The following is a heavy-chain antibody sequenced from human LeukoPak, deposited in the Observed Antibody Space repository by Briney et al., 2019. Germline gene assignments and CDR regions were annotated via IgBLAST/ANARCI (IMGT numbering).Heavy chain of an antibody. CDR1: GFTFSKFW. CDR2: LNGDGRVT. J-gene: IGHJ4*02. V-gene: IGHV3-74*01. CDR3: ARHHN. Sequence: GGSLRLSCAASGFTFSKFWTYWVRQAPGKRPVWVSRLNGDGRVTNYADSVKGRFTISRDNAKNSLYLQMNSLRAEDTAVYYCARHHNWGQGTLVTVSS.